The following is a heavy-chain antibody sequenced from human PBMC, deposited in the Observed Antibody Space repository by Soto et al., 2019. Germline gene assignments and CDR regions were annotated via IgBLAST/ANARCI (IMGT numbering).Heavy chain of an antibody. CDR1: GFTFSSYC. D-gene: IGHD6-19*01. V-gene: IGHV3-74*01. Sequence: GGSLRLSCAASGFTFSSYCMHWVRQAPGKGLVWVSRINSDGSSTSYADSVKGRFAIARDNSKNTLYLQMNSLRAEDTGVYYCAREGSDSSGWYRDWGQGTLVTVSS. CDR2: INSDGSST. CDR3: AREGSDSSGWYRD. J-gene: IGHJ4*02.